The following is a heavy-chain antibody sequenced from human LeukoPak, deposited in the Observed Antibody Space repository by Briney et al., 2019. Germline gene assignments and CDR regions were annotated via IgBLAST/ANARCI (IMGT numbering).Heavy chain of an antibody. CDR1: GFTFSSYW. J-gene: IGHJ4*02. CDR3: ASGLELDY. CDR2: IKQDGSEK. V-gene: IGHV3-7*03. Sequence: GGSLRLSCAASGFTFSSYWMRWVRQAPGKGLEWVANIKQDGSEKNYVDSVKGRFTISRDNAKNSLYLQMNSLRAEDAAVYYCASGLELDYWGQGTLVTVSS.